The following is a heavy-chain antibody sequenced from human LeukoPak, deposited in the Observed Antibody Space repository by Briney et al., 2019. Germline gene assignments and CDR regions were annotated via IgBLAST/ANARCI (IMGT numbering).Heavy chain of an antibody. V-gene: IGHV3-30-3*01. CDR1: GFTFSSYA. D-gene: IGHD2-15*01. CDR3: ALGYCSGGSCYFPLLY. Sequence: GSLRLSCAASGFTFSSYAMHWVRQASGKGLEWVAVISYDGSNKYYADSVKGRFTISSDNSKNTLYLQMNSLRAEDTAVYYCALGYCSGGSCYFPLLYWGQGTLVTVSS. CDR2: ISYDGSNK. J-gene: IGHJ4*02.